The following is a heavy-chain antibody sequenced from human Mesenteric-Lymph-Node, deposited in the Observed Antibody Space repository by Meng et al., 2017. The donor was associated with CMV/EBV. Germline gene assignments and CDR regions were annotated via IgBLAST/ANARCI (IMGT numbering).Heavy chain of an antibody. CDR2: ISYDGSNK. Sequence: GESLKISCAASGFTFSSFDMHWVRQAPGKGPEWVAVISYDGSNKYYADSVKGRFTISRDKSKNTLDLQMNSLRSEDTAMYYCARVVTVGAKNYYSGNYYAMDVWGQGTTVTVSS. V-gene: IGHV3-30-3*01. J-gene: IGHJ6*02. CDR1: GFTFSSFD. CDR3: ARVVTVGAKNYYSGNYYAMDV. D-gene: IGHD3-10*01.